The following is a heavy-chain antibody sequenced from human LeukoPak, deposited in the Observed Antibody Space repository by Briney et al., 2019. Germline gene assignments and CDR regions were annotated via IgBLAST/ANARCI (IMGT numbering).Heavy chain of an antibody. CDR2: IYYSGST. J-gene: IGHJ4*02. CDR3: ARGSGSYYYFDY. CDR1: GGSISSSSYS. D-gene: IGHD1-26*01. Sequence: PSETLSLTCTVSGGSISSSSYSWSWIRQPPGKGLEWIGYIYYSGSTNYNPSLKSRVTISVDTSKNQFSLKLNSVTAADTAVYYCARGSGSYYYFDYWGQGTLVTVSS. V-gene: IGHV4-61*05.